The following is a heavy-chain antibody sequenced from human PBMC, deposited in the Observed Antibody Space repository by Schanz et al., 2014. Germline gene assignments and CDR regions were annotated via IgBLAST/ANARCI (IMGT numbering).Heavy chain of an antibody. CDR1: GFAVDNYY. CDR3: ARGRVLES. J-gene: IGHJ5*02. D-gene: IGHD1-1*01. CDR2: IFTDGRT. V-gene: IGHV3-53*01. Sequence: EVQLVESGGGLIQPGGSLRLSCAASGFAVDNYYMSCVRQAPGRGLEWVSIIFTDGRTYYADSVKGRFTISRDNAKNSLFLQMNSLRAEDTAVYYCARGRVLESWGQGTLVTVSS.